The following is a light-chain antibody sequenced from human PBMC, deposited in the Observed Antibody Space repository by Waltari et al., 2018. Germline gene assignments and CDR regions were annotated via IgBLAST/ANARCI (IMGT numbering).Light chain of an antibody. CDR2: HAS. CDR3: QHYVSLPVT. V-gene: IGKV3-20*01. J-gene: IGKJ1*01. CDR1: QSISKY. Sequence: LSCRTSQSISKYLAWYQQKPGQAPRLLIYHASSRATGIPDRFSGSGSGTDFSLTISRLEPEDFAVYYCQHYVSLPVTFGQGTKVEIK.